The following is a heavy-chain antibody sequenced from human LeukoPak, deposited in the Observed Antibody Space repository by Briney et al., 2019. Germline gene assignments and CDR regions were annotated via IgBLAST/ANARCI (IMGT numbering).Heavy chain of an antibody. D-gene: IGHD5-12*01. J-gene: IGHJ4*02. Sequence: GASVKVSCKASGYTLTSYDINWVRQATGQGLEWMGWMNPNSGRTGYAQNFQGRITITRNTSISTAYMELSSLRSEDTAVYYCATTWPSTYGGYANWGQGTLVTVSS. CDR3: ATTWPSTYGGYAN. V-gene: IGHV1-8*01. CDR2: MNPNSGRT. CDR1: GYTLTSYD.